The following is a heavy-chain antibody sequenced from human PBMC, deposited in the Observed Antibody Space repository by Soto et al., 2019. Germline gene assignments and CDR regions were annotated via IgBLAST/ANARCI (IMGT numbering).Heavy chain of an antibody. V-gene: IGHV4-30-4*01. CDR1: GGSISSGDYY. CDR2: IYYSGST. J-gene: IGHJ4*02. CDR3: ARVTAAAGLAYFDY. Sequence: PSETLSLTCTVSGGSISSGDYYWSWIRQPPGKGLEWIGYIYYSGSTYYNPSLKSRVTISVDTSKNQFSLKLSSVTAADTAVYYCARVTAAAGLAYFDYWGQGTLVTVSS. D-gene: IGHD6-13*01.